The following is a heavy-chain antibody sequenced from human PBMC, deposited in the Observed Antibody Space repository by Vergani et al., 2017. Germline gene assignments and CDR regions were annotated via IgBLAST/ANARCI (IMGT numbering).Heavy chain of an antibody. CDR3: ARPHGARSYSHDAFDI. Sequence: QLQLQESGPGLVKPSETLSLTCTVSGGSISSSSYYWGWIRQPPGKGLEWIGSIYYSGSTYYNPSLKSRVTISVDTSKNQFSLKLSSVTAADTAVYYCARPHGARSYSHDAFDIWGQGTMVTVSS. V-gene: IGHV4-39*01. J-gene: IGHJ3*02. D-gene: IGHD3-10*01. CDR2: IYYSGST. CDR1: GGSISSSSYY.